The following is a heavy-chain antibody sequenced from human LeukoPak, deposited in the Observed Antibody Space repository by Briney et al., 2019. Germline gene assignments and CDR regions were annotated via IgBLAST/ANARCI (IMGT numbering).Heavy chain of an antibody. CDR2: IDKHGNGR. CDR1: GFTFSISW. J-gene: IGHJ4*02. CDR3: ARDAGWGYYDL. V-gene: IGHV3-7*01. D-gene: IGHD1-26*01. Sequence: PGGSLRLSCVASGFTFSISWVTWVRQAPGKGLEWVANIDKHGNGRYYVDSVKGRFAISRDYATNSVFLQMNSLRAEDTSVYYCARDAGWGYYDLWGQGTPVTVSS.